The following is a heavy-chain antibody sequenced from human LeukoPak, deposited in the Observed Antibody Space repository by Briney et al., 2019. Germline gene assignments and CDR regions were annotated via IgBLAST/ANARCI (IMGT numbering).Heavy chain of an antibody. CDR3: ARGGHNDFWTGFESSTDY. CDR2: MNPNSGNT. D-gene: IGHD3/OR15-3a*01. V-gene: IGHV1-8*01. J-gene: IGHJ4*02. CDR1: GYTFTSYD. Sequence: ASVKVSCEASGYTFTSYDINWVRQATGQGLEWMGWMNPNSGNTGYAQKFQGRVTITRDTSINTAYMELSSLRSEDTAVYYCARGGHNDFWTGFESSTDYWGQGTLVTVSS.